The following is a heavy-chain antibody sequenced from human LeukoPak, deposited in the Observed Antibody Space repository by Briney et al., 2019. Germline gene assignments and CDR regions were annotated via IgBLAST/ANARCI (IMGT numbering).Heavy chain of an antibody. J-gene: IGHJ4*02. V-gene: IGHV4-59*12. Sequence: PSETLSLTCTVSGGSISPYYWSWIRQPPGKGLEWIGYIYYSGSTNYNPSLKSRVTMSADKSKNQFSLKLSSVSAADTAVYYCARPKYSSSWYFDSWGQGTLVTVSS. D-gene: IGHD6-13*01. CDR3: ARPKYSSSWYFDS. CDR2: IYYSGST. CDR1: GGSISPYY.